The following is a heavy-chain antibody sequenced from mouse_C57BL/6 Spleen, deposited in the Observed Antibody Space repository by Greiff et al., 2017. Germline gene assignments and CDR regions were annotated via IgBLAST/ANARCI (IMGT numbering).Heavy chain of an antibody. CDR1: GYTFTSYW. Sequence: QVQLQQPGAELVKPGASVKLSCKASGYTFTSYWMHWVKQRPGQGLEWIGMIHPNSGSTNYNEKFKSKATLTVDKSSSTAYMQLSSLTSEDSAVYYCARYYYGQAWVAYWGQGTLVTVSA. J-gene: IGHJ3*01. CDR2: IHPNSGST. V-gene: IGHV1-64*01. CDR3: ARYYYGQAWVAY. D-gene: IGHD1-1*01.